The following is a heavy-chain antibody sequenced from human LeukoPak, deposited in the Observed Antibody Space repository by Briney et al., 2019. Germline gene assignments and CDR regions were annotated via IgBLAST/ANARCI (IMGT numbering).Heavy chain of an antibody. D-gene: IGHD4-17*01. Sequence: PGGSLRLSCTASGFTFSNSWMSWVRQAPEKGLEWVANIKQDGGERYYVDPVKGRFTISRDNAKNSLYLQMNSLRAEDTAVYYCARIYGDYINYFDYWGQGTLVTVSS. CDR2: IKQDGGER. J-gene: IGHJ4*02. CDR1: GFTFSNSW. V-gene: IGHV3-7*03. CDR3: ARIYGDYINYFDY.